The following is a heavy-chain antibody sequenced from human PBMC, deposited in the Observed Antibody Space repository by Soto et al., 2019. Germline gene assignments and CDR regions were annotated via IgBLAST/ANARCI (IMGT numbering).Heavy chain of an antibody. D-gene: IGHD3-10*01. CDR1: GGSISSGDYY. J-gene: IGHJ4*02. V-gene: IGHV4-30-4*01. CDR2: IYYSGST. Sequence: QVQLQESGPGLVKPSQTLSLTCTVSGGSISSGDYYWSWIRQPPGKGLEWIGYIYYSGSTYYNPPVKRRVTISGDTSKNLSSLKLSSVTAADTAVYYCASAQGSGFLVSWCQGTLVTVSS. CDR3: ASAQGSGFLVS.